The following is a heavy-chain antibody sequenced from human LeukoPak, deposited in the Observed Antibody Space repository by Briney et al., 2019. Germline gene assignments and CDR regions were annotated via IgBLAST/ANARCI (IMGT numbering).Heavy chain of an antibody. J-gene: IGHJ5*02. CDR2: INHSGST. D-gene: IGHD3-3*01. V-gene: IGHV4-34*01. CDR3: ARGQLAYYDFWSGYYNNWFDP. Sequence: PSETLSLTCAVYGGSFSGYYWSWIRQPPGKGLEWIGEINHSGSTNYNPSLKSRVTISVDTSKNQFSLKLSSVTAADTAVYYCARGQLAYYDFWSGYYNNWFDPWGQGTLVTVSS. CDR1: GGSFSGYY.